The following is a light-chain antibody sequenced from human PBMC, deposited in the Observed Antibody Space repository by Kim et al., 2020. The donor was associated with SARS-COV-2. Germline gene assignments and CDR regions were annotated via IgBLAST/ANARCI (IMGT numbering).Light chain of an antibody. Sequence: DIQMTQSPSTLSASVGDRITITCRASQIISNWLAWYQQKPGEAPKLLIYKASILESGVPSRFSGSGSGTAFTLTISSLQPDDFATYYCQQYNSYLWTFGQGTKVDIK. V-gene: IGKV1-5*03. CDR2: KAS. CDR3: QQYNSYLWT. CDR1: QIISNW. J-gene: IGKJ1*01.